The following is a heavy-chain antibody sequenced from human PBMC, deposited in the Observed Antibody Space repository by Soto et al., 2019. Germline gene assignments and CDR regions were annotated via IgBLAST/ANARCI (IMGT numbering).Heavy chain of an antibody. D-gene: IGHD3-3*01. J-gene: IGHJ6*02. CDR3: AGIFGVVTDPYGMDV. V-gene: IGHV4-4*02. CDR1: GGSISSSNW. Sequence: SETLSLTCTVSGGSISSSNWWSWVRQPPGKGLEWIGEIYHSGSTNYNPSLKSRVTISVDKSKNQFSLKLSSVTAADTAVYYCAGIFGVVTDPYGMDVWGQGTTVTVSS. CDR2: IYHSGST.